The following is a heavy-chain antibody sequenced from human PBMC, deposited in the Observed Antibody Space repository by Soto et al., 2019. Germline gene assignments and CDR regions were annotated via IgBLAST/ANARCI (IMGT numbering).Heavy chain of an antibody. Sequence: PGGSLRLSCAASGFTFSSYSMNWVRQAPGKGLEWVSYISSSSSTIYYVDSVKGRFTISRDNAKNSLYLQMNSLRDEDTAVYYCARAGAVNRYYGMDVWGQGTTVTVSS. V-gene: IGHV3-48*02. D-gene: IGHD4-17*01. CDR2: ISSSSSTI. J-gene: IGHJ6*02. CDR1: GFTFSSYS. CDR3: ARAGAVNRYYGMDV.